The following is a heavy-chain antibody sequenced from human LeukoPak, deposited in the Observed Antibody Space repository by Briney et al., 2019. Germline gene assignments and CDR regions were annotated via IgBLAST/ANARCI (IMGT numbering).Heavy chain of an antibody. D-gene: IGHD3-16*01. Sequence: GGSLRLSCAASGFTFSSYAMHWVRQAPGKGLEWVAVISYDGSNKYYADSVKGRFTISRDNSKNTLYLQMNSLRAEDTAVYYCARDQGDIYYYYYMDVWGKGTTVTVSS. V-gene: IGHV3-30-3*01. CDR3: ARDQGDIYYYYYMDV. J-gene: IGHJ6*03. CDR1: GFTFSSYA. CDR2: ISYDGSNK.